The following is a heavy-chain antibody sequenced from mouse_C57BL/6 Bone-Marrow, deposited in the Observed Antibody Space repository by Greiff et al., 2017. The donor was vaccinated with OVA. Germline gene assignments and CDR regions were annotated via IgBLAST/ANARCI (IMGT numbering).Heavy chain of an antibody. J-gene: IGHJ2*01. CDR2: IDPENGDT. D-gene: IGHD1-1*01. CDR1: GFNIKDDY. V-gene: IGHV14-4*01. CDR3: TTGGYYGSS. Sequence: VQLKESGAELVRPGASVKLSCTASGFNIKDDYMHWVKQRPEQGLEWIGWIDPENGDTEYASKFQGKATITADTSSNPAYLQLSSLTSEDTAVYYCTTGGYYGSSWGQGTTLTVSS.